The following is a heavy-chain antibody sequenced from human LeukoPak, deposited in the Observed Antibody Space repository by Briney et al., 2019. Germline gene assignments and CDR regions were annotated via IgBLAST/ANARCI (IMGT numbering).Heavy chain of an antibody. Sequence: GESLKISCKGSGYSFTSHWIGWVRQMPGKGLEWMGIIYPGDSDTRYSPSFQGQVTISADKSISTAYLQWSSLKASDTAMYYCARSNLPDYYDSSGYPDYWGQGTLVTVSS. V-gene: IGHV5-51*01. CDR1: GYSFTSHW. D-gene: IGHD3-22*01. CDR2: IYPGDSDT. J-gene: IGHJ4*02. CDR3: ARSNLPDYYDSSGYPDY.